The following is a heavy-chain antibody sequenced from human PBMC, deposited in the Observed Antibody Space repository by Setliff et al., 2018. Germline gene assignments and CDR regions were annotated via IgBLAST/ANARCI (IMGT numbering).Heavy chain of an antibody. CDR1: GGSITSSHW. D-gene: IGHD6-6*01. CDR2: INHRGST. J-gene: IGHJ4*02. Sequence: SETLSLTCAVSGGSITSSHWWSWIRQPPGKGLEWIGEINHRGSTNYNPSLKSRVTISIDTSKDQFSLKLISMTAADTAVYYCARGRNIAARLLDSWGQGTLVTVSS. V-gene: IGHV4-4*02. CDR3: ARGRNIAARLLDS.